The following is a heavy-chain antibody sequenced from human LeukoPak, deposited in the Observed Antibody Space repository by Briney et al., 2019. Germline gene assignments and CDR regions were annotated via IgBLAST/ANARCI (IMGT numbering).Heavy chain of an antibody. Sequence: SETLSLTCAVYGGSFSGYYWSWIRQPPGKGLEWIGEINHSGSTNYNPSLKSRVTISVDTSKNQFSLKLSSVTAADTAVYYCARVAAGTDYWGQGTLVTVSS. CDR3: ARVAAGTDY. V-gene: IGHV4-34*01. CDR2: INHSGST. D-gene: IGHD6-13*01. J-gene: IGHJ4*02. CDR1: GGSFSGYY.